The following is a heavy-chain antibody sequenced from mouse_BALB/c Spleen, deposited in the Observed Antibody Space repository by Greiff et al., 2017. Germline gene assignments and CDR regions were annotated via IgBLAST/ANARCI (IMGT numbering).Heavy chain of an antibody. J-gene: IGHJ4*01. CDR2: ISYSGST. CDR1: GYSITSDYA. V-gene: IGHV3-2*02. Sequence: EVKLMESGPGLVKPSQSLSLTCTVTGYSITSDYAWYWIRQFPGNKLEWMGYISYSGSTSYNPSLKSRISITRDTSKNQFFLQLNSVTTEDTATYNCARAQGNYAMDYWGQGTSVTVSS. CDR3: ARAQGNYAMDY.